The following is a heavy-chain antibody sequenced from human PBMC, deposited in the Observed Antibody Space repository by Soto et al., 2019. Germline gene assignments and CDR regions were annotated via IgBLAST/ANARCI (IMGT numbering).Heavy chain of an antibody. V-gene: IGHV4-30-2*01. Sequence: SETLSLTCAVSGGSISSGGYSWSWIRQPPGKGLEWIGYIYHSGSTYYNPSLKSRVTISVDRSKNQFSLKLSSVTAADTAVYYCARGGYCSSTSCYSYYYGMDVWGQGTTVTVSS. CDR2: IYHSGST. CDR1: GGSISSGGYS. J-gene: IGHJ6*02. D-gene: IGHD2-2*01. CDR3: ARGGYCSSTSCYSYYYGMDV.